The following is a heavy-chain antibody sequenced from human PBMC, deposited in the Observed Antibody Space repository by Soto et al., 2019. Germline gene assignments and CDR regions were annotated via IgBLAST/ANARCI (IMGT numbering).Heavy chain of an antibody. D-gene: IGHD3-3*01. V-gene: IGHV3-74*01. CDR3: ARDLPPPALPPTEVLRFVEWSPPQPPDYYGLDV. Sequence: LRHSYTATELNFVNHCMNWISQAHGEGLVWVSRINSDGSITSYADSVKGRFTISRDNAKNTLYLQMNSLRAEDTAVYYCARDLPPPALPPTEVLRFVEWSPPQPPDYYGLDVCGQGPTVT. J-gene: IGHJ6*02. CDR1: ELNFVNHC. CDR2: INSDGSIT.